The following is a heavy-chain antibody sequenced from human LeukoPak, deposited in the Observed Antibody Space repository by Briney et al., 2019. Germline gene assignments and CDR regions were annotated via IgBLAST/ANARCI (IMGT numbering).Heavy chain of an antibody. J-gene: IGHJ4*02. V-gene: IGHV4-59*01. D-gene: IGHD1-26*01. CDR2: IYYSGST. Sequence: SETLSLTCTVSGGSIRTFYWSWIRQPPGKGLEWIGYIYYSGSTNYNPSLKSRVTISVDTSKNQFSLKLSSVTAADTAVYYCARGEGPVGAYFDYWGQGTLVTVSS. CDR1: GGSIRTFY. CDR3: ARGEGPVGAYFDY.